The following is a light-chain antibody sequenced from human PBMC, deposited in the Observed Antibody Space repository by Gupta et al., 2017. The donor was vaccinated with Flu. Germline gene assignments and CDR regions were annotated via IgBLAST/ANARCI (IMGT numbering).Light chain of an antibody. J-gene: IGLJ3*02. CDR1: SSDVGGYNY. Sequence: QSALTQPASVSGSPGQSITISCTGTSSDVGGYNYVSWYQQHSDKAPKLMIYEVNNRPSGISNRFSGSKSGNTASLTISGLQAEDEADYYCSSYTSSNTVLFGGGTKLTVL. V-gene: IGLV2-14*01. CDR2: EVN. CDR3: SSYTSSNTVL.